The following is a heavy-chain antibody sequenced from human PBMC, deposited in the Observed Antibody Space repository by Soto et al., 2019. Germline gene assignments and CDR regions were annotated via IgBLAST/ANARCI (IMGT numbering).Heavy chain of an antibody. J-gene: IGHJ3*02. V-gene: IGHV3-66*01. Sequence: EVQLVGSGGGLVQPGGSLRLSCTASGFIVSDTYVNWVRQAPGKGLEWVSAISNRGDTHYADSVRGRFSLSRDISDNTLHLQMNNLRVEDTAVYYCAREPRYCRGGSCSISGDAYDIWGQGTMVTVSS. CDR3: AREPRYCRGGSCSISGDAYDI. CDR1: GFIVSDTY. CDR2: ISNRGDT. D-gene: IGHD2-15*01.